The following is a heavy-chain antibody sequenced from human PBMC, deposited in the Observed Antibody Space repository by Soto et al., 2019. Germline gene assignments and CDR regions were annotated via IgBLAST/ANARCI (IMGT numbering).Heavy chain of an antibody. D-gene: IGHD4-17*01. Sequence: LRLSCAASGFTFRNYAMTWARQAPGKGLEWVSSLLRSGSSAYYADSVRGRFTISSDTSANSLYLQMDSLRAEDTAIYYCAKDAISGDGIWLMDSWGQGTVGTVSS. V-gene: IGHV3-23*01. CDR3: AKDAISGDGIWLMDS. J-gene: IGHJ4*02. CDR1: GFTFRNYA. CDR2: LLRSGSSA.